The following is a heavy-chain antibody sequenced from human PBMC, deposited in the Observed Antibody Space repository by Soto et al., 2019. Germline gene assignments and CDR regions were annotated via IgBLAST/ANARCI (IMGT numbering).Heavy chain of an antibody. CDR3: ARGDYVTPADY. J-gene: IGHJ4*02. D-gene: IGHD4-17*01. Sequence: SVKVSCKASGGTFSSYTISWVRQAPGQGLEWMGRIIPILGIANYAQKFQGRVTITADKSTSTAYMELSSLRSEDTAVYCCARGDYVTPADYWGQGTLVTVSS. CDR1: GGTFSSYT. CDR2: IIPILGIA. V-gene: IGHV1-69*02.